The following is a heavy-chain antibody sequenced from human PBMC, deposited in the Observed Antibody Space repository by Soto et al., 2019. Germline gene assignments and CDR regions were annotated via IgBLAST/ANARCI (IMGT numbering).Heavy chain of an antibody. V-gene: IGHV4-30-4*01. CDR2: IYYSGST. D-gene: IGHD1-1*01. CDR1: GGSISSGDYY. J-gene: IGHJ5*02. Sequence: PSETLSLTCTVSGGSISSGDYYWSWIRQPPGKGLEWIGYIYYSGSTYYNPSLKSRVTISVDTSKNQFSLKLSSVTAADTAVYYCARDLGVLEQRWFDPWGQGTLVTVSS. CDR3: ARDLGVLEQRWFDP.